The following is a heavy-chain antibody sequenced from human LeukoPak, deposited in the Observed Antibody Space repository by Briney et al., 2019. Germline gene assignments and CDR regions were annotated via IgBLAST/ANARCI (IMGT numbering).Heavy chain of an antibody. CDR1: GYTFTSYG. V-gene: IGHV1-18*01. D-gene: IGHD6-25*01. J-gene: IGHJ5*02. CDR2: ISAYNGNT. CDR3: LRRQALRGRHRAFDP. Sequence: ASVKVSCKASGYTFTSYGISWVRQAPGQGLEWMGWISAYNGNTNYAQKLQGRVTMTTDTSTSTAYMELRSLRSDDTAVYYCLRRQALRGRHRAFDPWGQGTLVTVTS.